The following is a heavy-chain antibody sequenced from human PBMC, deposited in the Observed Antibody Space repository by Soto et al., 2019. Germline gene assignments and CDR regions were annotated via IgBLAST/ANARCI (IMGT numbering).Heavy chain of an antibody. CDR1: GFTFSDYY. Sequence: QVQLVESGGGLAKPGGSLRLSCAASGFTFSDYYMSWIRQAPGKGLEWVSYISSSSSYTNYADSVKGRFTISRDNAKNSLYLQMNSLRAEDTAVYYCARVMGEYQLLAPVFDYWGQGTLVTVSS. J-gene: IGHJ4*02. V-gene: IGHV3-11*06. CDR2: ISSSSSYT. D-gene: IGHD2-2*01. CDR3: ARVMGEYQLLAPVFDY.